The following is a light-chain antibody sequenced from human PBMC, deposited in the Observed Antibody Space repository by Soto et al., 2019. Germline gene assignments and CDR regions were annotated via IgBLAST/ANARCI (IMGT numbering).Light chain of an antibody. Sequence: QSVLTQPPAASGSRGQRVTISCSGSTSNIGNNYVYWYRHLPGTAPKLPTYNNNQRPSGVPHRFSGSESGTSASLAISRLRSEDEADYHCAAWDDSLSGYVFGTGTTVTVL. J-gene: IGLJ1*01. CDR2: NNN. CDR1: TSNIGNNY. V-gene: IGLV1-47*02. CDR3: AAWDDSLSGYV.